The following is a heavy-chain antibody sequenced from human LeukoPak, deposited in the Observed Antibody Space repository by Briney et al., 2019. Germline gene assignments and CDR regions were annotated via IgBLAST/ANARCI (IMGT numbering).Heavy chain of an antibody. J-gene: IGHJ4*02. D-gene: IGHD2-2*03. CDR3: ARGLVGYCSSTSCFDAPSYFDY. V-gene: IGHV4-34*01. CDR2: INHSGST. CDR1: GGSFSGYY. Sequence: SSETPSLTCAVYGGSFSGYYWSWIRQPPGKGLEWIGEINHSGSTNYNPSLKSRVTISVDTSKNQFSLKLSSVTAADTAVYYCARGLVGYCSSTSCFDAPSYFDYWGQGTLVTVSS.